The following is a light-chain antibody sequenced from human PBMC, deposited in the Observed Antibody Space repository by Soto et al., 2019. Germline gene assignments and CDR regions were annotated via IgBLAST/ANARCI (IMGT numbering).Light chain of an antibody. CDR3: QQYKNLASIA. Sequence: EIVLTQSPGTLSLSPGERATLSCRASQSVCSYYLAWYQQKPGQAPRLLIYGAFSRATGIPDRVSASGSGTDFTLTISRLEPEDFAVYYCQQYKNLASIAFGQRARLE. V-gene: IGKV3-20*01. J-gene: IGKJ5*01. CDR1: QSVCSYY. CDR2: GAF.